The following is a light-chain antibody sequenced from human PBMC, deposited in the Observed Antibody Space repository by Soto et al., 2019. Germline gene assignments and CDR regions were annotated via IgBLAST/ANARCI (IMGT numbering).Light chain of an antibody. CDR1: SSDVGAYKY. Sequence: QSVLTQPPSASESPGQSVTISCTGTSSDVGAYKYVYWYQQYPGKAPKLMIYEVTKRPSGVPDRFSGSKSGNTASLTVSGLHAEDEADYYCTSYVGNDIWVFGGGTKVTVL. J-gene: IGLJ3*02. CDR2: EVT. V-gene: IGLV2-8*01. CDR3: TSYVGNDIWV.